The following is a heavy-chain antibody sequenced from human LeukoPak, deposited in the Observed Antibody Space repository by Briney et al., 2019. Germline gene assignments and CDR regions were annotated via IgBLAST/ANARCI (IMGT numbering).Heavy chain of an antibody. CDR3: ARENNDYGGKKAFDY. CDR2: IHYSGNT. CDR1: GGSSRSGDYF. V-gene: IGHV4-30-4*01. D-gene: IGHD4-23*01. Sequence: SETLSLTCAVSGGSSRSGDYFWSWLRQPPGKGLEWIGHIHYSGNTYYNPSLKSRVSISVDTSKNQFSLKLSSVTAADTAVYYCARENNDYGGKKAFDYWGQGTLVTVSS. J-gene: IGHJ4*02.